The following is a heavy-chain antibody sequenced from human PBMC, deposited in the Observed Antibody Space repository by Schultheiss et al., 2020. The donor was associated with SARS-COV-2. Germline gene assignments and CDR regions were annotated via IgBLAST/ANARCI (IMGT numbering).Heavy chain of an antibody. J-gene: IGHJ4*02. CDR2: ISSSSSYI. CDR3: ARVAVVVTAIDH. Sequence: GGSLRLSCAASGFTFDDYGMSWVRQAPGKGLEWVSSISSSSSYIYYADSVKGRFTISRDNAKNSLYLQMNSLRAEDTAVYYCARVAVVVTAIDHWGQGTLVTVSS. D-gene: IGHD2-21*02. V-gene: IGHV3-21*01. CDR1: GFTFDDYG.